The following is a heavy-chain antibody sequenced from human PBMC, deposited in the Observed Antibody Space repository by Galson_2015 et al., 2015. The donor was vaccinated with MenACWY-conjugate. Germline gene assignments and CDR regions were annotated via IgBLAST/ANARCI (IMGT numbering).Heavy chain of an antibody. V-gene: IGHV3-33*01. J-gene: IGHJ4*02. D-gene: IGHD3-16*01. CDR1: GFKFNTYG. Sequence: SLRLSCAASGFKFNTYGMHWVRQAPGKGLEWMAVIWYDGSQKYYADSVRGRFIISRDNSNNSLYLQMDSLRDEDTAVYYCARAGGIDYWGQGTLVTVSS. CDR3: ARAGGIDY. CDR2: IWYDGSQK.